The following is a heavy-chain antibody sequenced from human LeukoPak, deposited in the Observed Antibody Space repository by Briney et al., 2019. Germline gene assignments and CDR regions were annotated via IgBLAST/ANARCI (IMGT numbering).Heavy chain of an antibody. J-gene: IGHJ6*02. D-gene: IGHD3-16*01. V-gene: IGHV3-7*03. CDR2: INHNGNVN. CDR3: ARGGGLDV. Sequence: WGSLRLSCAASGFTFSSYWMSWVRQAPGKGLEWVASINHNGNVNYYVDSVKGRFTISRDNAKNSLYLQMSNLRAEDTAVYFCARGGGLDVWGQGATVTVSS. CDR1: GFTFSSYW.